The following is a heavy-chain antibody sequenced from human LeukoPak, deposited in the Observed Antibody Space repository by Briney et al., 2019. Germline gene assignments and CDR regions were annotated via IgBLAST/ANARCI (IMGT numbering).Heavy chain of an antibody. CDR1: GGFITSYY. J-gene: IGHJ3*02. D-gene: IGHD5-24*01. CDR2: IYTSGST. V-gene: IGHV4-4*07. CDR3: AREVRDGYNLDAFDI. Sequence: SETLSLTCTVSGGFITSYYWSWIRQPAGKGLEWIGRIYTSGSTNYNPSLKSRVTISVDTSKNQFSLKLSSVTAADTAVYYCAREVRDGYNLDAFDIWGQGTMVTVSS.